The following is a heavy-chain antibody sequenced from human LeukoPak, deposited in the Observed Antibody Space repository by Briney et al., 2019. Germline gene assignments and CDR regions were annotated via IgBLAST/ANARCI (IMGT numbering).Heavy chain of an antibody. Sequence: RRSLRLSCAASGFTSSSYAMSWVRPAPGKGLEWVSAISGSGGSTSYADSVKGRFTISRDNSKKTLYLQMNSLRAEDTAVYYCAKDARYCSSTSCYPAEYFQQWGQGTLVSVSS. V-gene: IGHV3-23*01. CDR3: AKDARYCSSTSCYPAEYFQQ. J-gene: IGHJ1*01. D-gene: IGHD2-2*01. CDR2: ISGSGGST. CDR1: GFTSSSYA.